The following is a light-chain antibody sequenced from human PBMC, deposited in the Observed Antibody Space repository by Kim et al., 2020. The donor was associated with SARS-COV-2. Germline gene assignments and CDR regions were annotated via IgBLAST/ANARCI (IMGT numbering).Light chain of an antibody. V-gene: IGLV3-19*01. CDR2: GRN. CDR1: SLRSSY. J-gene: IGLJ2*01. CDR3: QSRDSGGNVV. Sequence: VALGQTVRCTCQGDSLRSSYATWYQQKPRQAPLLFIFGRNNRPSGIPDRFSGSTSGNTASLTISGAQAEDEADFYCQSRDSGGNVVFGGGTKLSVL.